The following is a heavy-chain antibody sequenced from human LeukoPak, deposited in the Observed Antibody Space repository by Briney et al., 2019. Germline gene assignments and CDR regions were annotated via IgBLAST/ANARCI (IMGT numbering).Heavy chain of an antibody. V-gene: IGHV3-7*01. D-gene: IGHD2-15*01. CDR3: ARANVVVSLFDY. CDR1: GFTFSSYW. Sequence: PGGSLRPSCAASGFTFSSYWMSWVRQPPGKGLEWVANIKQDGSEKYYVDSVKGRFTISRDNAKNSLYLQMNSLRAEDTAGYYCARANVVVSLFDYWGQGTLVTVSS. J-gene: IGHJ4*02. CDR2: IKQDGSEK.